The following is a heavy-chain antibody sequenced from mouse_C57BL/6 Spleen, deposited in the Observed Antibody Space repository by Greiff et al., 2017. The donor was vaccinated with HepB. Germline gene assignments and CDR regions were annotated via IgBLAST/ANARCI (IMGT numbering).Heavy chain of an antibody. D-gene: IGHD2-4*01. CDR1: GYAFTNYL. Sequence: QVQLKQSGAELVRPGTSVKVSCKASGYAFTNYLIEWVKQRPGQGLEWIGVINPGSGGTNYNEKFKGKATLTADKSSSTAYMQLSSLTSEDSAVYFCARRRPIYYDYDVGDYWGQGTSVTVSS. CDR3: ARRRPIYYDYDVGDY. V-gene: IGHV1-54*01. CDR2: INPGSGGT. J-gene: IGHJ4*01.